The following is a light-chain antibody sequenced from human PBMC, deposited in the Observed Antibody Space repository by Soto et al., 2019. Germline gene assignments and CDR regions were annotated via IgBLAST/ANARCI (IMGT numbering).Light chain of an antibody. CDR1: QSVSNY. Sequence: EIALTQSPATLSLSPGERATLSCWANQSVSNYLGWYQQKPGQAPRLLIYDASNRAPGIPARFSGSGSGTDFTLTISSLEPEDFAVYHCQQRSDWRGLTFGPGTKVDIK. CDR3: QQRSDWRGLT. CDR2: DAS. J-gene: IGKJ3*01. V-gene: IGKV3-11*01.